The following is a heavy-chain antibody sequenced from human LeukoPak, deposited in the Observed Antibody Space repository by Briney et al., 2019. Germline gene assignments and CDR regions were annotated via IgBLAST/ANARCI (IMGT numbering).Heavy chain of an antibody. J-gene: IGHJ4*02. CDR1: GGSFSGYY. CDR2: INHSGST. Sequence: SETLSLTCAVYGGSFSGYYWSWIRQPPGKGLEWIGEINHSGSTNYNPSLKSRVTISVDASKNQFTLKLSSVTAADTAVYYCARGRVTMVRGVIFDYWGQGTLVTVSS. D-gene: IGHD3-10*01. V-gene: IGHV4-34*01. CDR3: ARGRVTMVRGVIFDY.